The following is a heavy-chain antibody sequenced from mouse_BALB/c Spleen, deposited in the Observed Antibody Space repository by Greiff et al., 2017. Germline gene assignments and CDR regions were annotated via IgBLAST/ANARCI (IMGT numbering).Heavy chain of an antibody. Sequence: EVQLVESGGGLVQPGGSLKLSCAASGFTFSDYYMYWVRQTPEKRLEWVATISDGGSYTYYPDSVKGRFTLSRDNAKNNLYLQMSSLKSEDTAMYYCARVAARDAMDYWGQGTSVTVSS. D-gene: IGHD6-1*01. CDR2: ISDGGSYT. J-gene: IGHJ4*01. V-gene: IGHV5-4*02. CDR3: ARVAARDAMDY. CDR1: GFTFSDYY.